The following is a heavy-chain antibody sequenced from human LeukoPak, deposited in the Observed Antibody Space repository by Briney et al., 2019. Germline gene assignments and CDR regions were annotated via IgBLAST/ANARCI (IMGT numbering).Heavy chain of an antibody. D-gene: IGHD6-13*01. Sequence: QTGGSLRLSCAASGFTFSDYYMSWIRQAPGKGLFWVSGISAGGGSTYYADSVKGRFSISRDNSRNTLYLQMNSLRAEDTAVYYCAKDAAGPEYWGQGTLVTVSS. V-gene: IGHV3-23*01. CDR3: AKDAAGPEY. CDR1: GFTFSDYY. J-gene: IGHJ4*02. CDR2: ISAGGGST.